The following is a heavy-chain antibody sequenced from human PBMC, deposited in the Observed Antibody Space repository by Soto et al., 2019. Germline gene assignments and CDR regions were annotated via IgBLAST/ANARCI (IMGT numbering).Heavy chain of an antibody. J-gene: IGHJ4*02. Sequence: PGGSLRLSCAASGFTFSDYYMSWIRQAPGKGLEWVSYISSSGSTIYYADSVKGRFTISRDNVKNSLYLQMNSLRAEDTAVYYCARDSIAAAGYFDYWGQGTLVTVSS. V-gene: IGHV3-11*01. CDR3: ARDSIAAAGYFDY. CDR2: ISSSGSTI. CDR1: GFTFSDYY. D-gene: IGHD6-13*01.